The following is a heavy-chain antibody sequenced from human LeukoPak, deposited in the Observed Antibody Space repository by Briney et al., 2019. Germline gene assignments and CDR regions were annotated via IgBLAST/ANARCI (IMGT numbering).Heavy chain of an antibody. J-gene: IGHJ4*02. Sequence: GGSLTLSCAASAFTFSAYSMNWVRQAPGKGLEWISYISGRSSTIYYADSVRGRFTISRDNAKNSMYLQMNRLRGEDTAVYYCARDRLTSGSYFFDYWGQGTLVTVS. CDR1: AFTFSAYS. V-gene: IGHV3-48*01. D-gene: IGHD1-26*01. CDR3: ARDRLTSGSYFFDY. CDR2: ISGRSSTI.